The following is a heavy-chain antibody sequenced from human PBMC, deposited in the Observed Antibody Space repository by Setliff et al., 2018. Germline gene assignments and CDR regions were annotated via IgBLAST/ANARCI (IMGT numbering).Heavy chain of an antibody. CDR3: ARGRDFWSGYLVY. V-gene: IGHV1-24*01. Sequence: GASVKVSCKVSGYRLIEVSMHWVRQAPGKGLEWMGGFDPEDSETIYAQKFQGWVTMTRDTTISTAYMELSRLRSDDTAVYYCARGRDFWSGYLVYWGQGTLVTVSS. D-gene: IGHD3-3*01. CDR2: FDPEDSET. J-gene: IGHJ4*02. CDR1: GYRLIEVS.